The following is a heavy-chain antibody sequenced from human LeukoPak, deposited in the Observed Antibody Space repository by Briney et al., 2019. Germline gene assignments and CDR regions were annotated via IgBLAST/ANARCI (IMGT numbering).Heavy chain of an antibody. Sequence: SETLSLTCTVSGGSISNYYWSWIRQPPGKGLEWIGYIYYSGSTNYNPSLKSRVTKSINTSKNQFSLKLSSVTAADTAVYYCARDGCSGGSCYYFDYWGQGTLVTVSS. V-gene: IGHV4-59*01. CDR2: IYYSGST. J-gene: IGHJ4*02. D-gene: IGHD2-15*01. CDR3: ARDGCSGGSCYYFDY. CDR1: GGSISNYY.